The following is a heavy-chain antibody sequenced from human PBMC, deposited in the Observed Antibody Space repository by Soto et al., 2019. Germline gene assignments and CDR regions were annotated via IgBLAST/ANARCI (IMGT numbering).Heavy chain of an antibody. CDR3: AREGPADGLDI. V-gene: IGHV3-48*03. J-gene: IGHJ3*02. CDR2: ISSSGSTK. CDR1: GFTFSSFE. Sequence: PGGSLRLSCAASGFTFSSFEMNWVRQAPGKGLECVSYISSSGSTKYYADSVKGRFTISRDNAKNSLLLQMNSLRAEDTAVYYCAREGPADGLDIWGQGTMVTVSS.